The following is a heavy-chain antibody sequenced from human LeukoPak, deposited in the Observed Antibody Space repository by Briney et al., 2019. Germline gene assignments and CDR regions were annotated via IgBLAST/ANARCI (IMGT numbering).Heavy chain of an antibody. CDR3: AKDLTMIVVVNYFDY. CDR2: IYSGGGT. CDR1: GFSVSNSY. V-gene: IGHV3-53*01. J-gene: IGHJ4*02. Sequence: GGSLRLSCAASGFSVSNSYMSWVRQAPGKGLDWVSVIYSGGGTFHSDSVKGRFTVSGDYSKNTLYLQMNSLRAEDTAVYYCAKDLTMIVVVNYFDYWGQGTLVTVSS. D-gene: IGHD3-22*01.